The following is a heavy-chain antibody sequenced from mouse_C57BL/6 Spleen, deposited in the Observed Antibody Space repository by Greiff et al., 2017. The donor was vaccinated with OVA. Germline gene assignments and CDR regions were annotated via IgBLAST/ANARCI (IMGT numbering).Heavy chain of an antibody. CDR3: ARDHDYYGSSFDY. CDR1: GFTFSSYA. V-gene: IGHV5-4*01. CDR2: ISDGGSYT. D-gene: IGHD1-1*01. Sequence: EVMLVESGGGLVKPGGSLKLSCAASGFTFSSYAMSWVRQTPEKRLEWVATISDGGSYTYYPDNVKGRFTISRDNAKNNLYLQMSHLKSEYTAIYYFARDHDYYGSSFDYWGQGTSLTVSS. J-gene: IGHJ2*02.